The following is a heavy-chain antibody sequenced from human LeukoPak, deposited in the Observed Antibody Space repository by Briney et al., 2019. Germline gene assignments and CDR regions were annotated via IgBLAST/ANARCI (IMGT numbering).Heavy chain of an antibody. D-gene: IGHD3-22*01. CDR2: IYTSGST. J-gene: IGHJ4*02. Sequence: MPSETLSLTCTVSGGSISSYYWSWIRQPAGKGLEWIGRIYTSGSTNYNPSLKSRVTMSVDTSKNQFSLKLSSVTAADTAVYYCARDSNYYDSSGYYYDGDYFDYWGQGTLVTVSS. CDR1: GGSISSYY. V-gene: IGHV4-4*07. CDR3: ARDSNYYDSSGYYYDGDYFDY.